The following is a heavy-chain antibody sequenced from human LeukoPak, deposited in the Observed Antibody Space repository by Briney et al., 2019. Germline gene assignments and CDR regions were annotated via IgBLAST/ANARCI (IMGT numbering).Heavy chain of an antibody. CDR1: GFTFSSYA. V-gene: IGHV3-64*01. CDR3: ARGRGYFDY. Sequence: GGSLRLSCAASGFTFSSYAMHWVRQAPGKGLEYVSAISSNGGSTYYANSVKGRFTISRDNSKNTLYLQMGSLRAEDMAVYYCARGRGYFDYWGQGTLVTVCS. CDR2: ISSNGGST. J-gene: IGHJ4*02.